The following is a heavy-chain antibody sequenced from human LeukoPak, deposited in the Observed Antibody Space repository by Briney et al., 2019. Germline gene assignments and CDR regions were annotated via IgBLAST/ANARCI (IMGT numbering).Heavy chain of an antibody. J-gene: IGHJ4*02. Sequence: ASVKVSCKASGYTFTSYGISWVRQAPGQGLEWMGWISAYNGNTNYAQKLQGRVTMTTDTSTSTAYMELRSLRSDDTAVYYCAREGNYYDILTGFFDYWGQGTLVTASS. CDR2: ISAYNGNT. D-gene: IGHD3-9*01. V-gene: IGHV1-18*01. CDR3: AREGNYYDILTGFFDY. CDR1: GYTFTSYG.